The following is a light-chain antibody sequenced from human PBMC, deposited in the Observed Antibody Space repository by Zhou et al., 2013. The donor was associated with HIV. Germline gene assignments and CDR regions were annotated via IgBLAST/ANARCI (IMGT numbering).Light chain of an antibody. CDR1: QSVSRF. V-gene: IGKV3-11*01. CDR3: QQRGNWPLT. J-gene: IGKJ3*01. Sequence: EIVLTQSPATLSLSPGERATLSCRASQSVSRFLAWYQQKPGQAPRLLIYDTSSRATGIPARFSGSGSGTDFTLTISNLEPEDFAVYYCQQRGNWPLTFGPGTKVDLK. CDR2: DTS.